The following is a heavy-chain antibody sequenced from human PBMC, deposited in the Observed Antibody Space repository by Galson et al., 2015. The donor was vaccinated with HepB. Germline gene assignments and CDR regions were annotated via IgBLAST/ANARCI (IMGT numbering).Heavy chain of an antibody. J-gene: IGHJ4*02. V-gene: IGHV1-18*01. CDR1: GYTFSRFS. D-gene: IGHD5-24*01. Sequence: SVKVSCKASGYTFSRFSISWLRQAPGQGLEWMGWISGYDVNVRYAQKSQGRLTMTTDTSTSTAHLDLRSLRSAHSVVYYCASGRLATIGGPTFDYWGQGTLVTVSS. CDR3: ASGRLATIGGPTFDY. CDR2: ISGYDVNV.